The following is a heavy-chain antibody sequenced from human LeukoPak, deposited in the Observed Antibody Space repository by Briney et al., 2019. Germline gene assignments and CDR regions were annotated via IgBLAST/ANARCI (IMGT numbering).Heavy chain of an antibody. CDR2: IIPIFGTA. V-gene: IGHV1-69*13. D-gene: IGHD1-14*01. CDR3: ARAPIEGPPGY. J-gene: IGHJ4*02. Sequence: SVKVSCKASGYTFTSYGISWVRQAPGQGLEWMGGIIPIFGTANYAQKFQGRVTITADESTSTAYTELSSLRSEDTAVYYCARAPIEGPPGYWGQGTLVTVSS. CDR1: GYTFTSYG.